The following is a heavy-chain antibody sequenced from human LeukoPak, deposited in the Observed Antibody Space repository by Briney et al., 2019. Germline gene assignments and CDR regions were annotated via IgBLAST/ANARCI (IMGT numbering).Heavy chain of an antibody. CDR3: AKAHLHVNGYFPHYYYYYGVDV. V-gene: IGHV3-74*01. Sequence: GGSLRLSCAVSGFTFSSYWMHWVRQAPGKGLVWVSRIDRDGSRINYADSVKGRFTISRDNGKNTLFLQMNSLRAEDTAVYYCAKAHLHVNGYFPHYYYYYGVDVWGQGTTVTVSS. CDR1: GFTFSSYW. J-gene: IGHJ6*02. D-gene: IGHD3-22*01. CDR2: IDRDGSRI.